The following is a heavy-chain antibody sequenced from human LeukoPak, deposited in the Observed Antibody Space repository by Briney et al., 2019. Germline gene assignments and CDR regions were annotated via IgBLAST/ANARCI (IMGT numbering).Heavy chain of an antibody. CDR1: GYTLTSYA. D-gene: IGHD4-11*01. Sequence: ASVKVSCKASGYTLTSYAMHWVRQAPGQRLEWMGWINAGNGNTKYSQEFQGRVTITRDTSASTAYMELSSLRSEDMAVYYCARAVTTHSPYFDYWGQGTLVTVSS. CDR3: ARAVTTHSPYFDY. V-gene: IGHV1-3*03. J-gene: IGHJ4*02. CDR2: INAGNGNT.